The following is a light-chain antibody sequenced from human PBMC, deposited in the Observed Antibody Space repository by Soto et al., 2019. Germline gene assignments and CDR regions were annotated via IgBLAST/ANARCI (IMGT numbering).Light chain of an antibody. CDR3: QKYNSAPWT. CDR1: QDISNY. V-gene: IGKV1-27*01. Sequence: DIQMTQSPSSLSASVGDRVTITCRASQDISNYLAWFQQKPGKVPKLLIYAASTFQSGVPSRFRGSGSGTDFTLIISSLQPEDVAAYYCQKYNSAPWTFGQGTKVEIK. J-gene: IGKJ1*01. CDR2: AAS.